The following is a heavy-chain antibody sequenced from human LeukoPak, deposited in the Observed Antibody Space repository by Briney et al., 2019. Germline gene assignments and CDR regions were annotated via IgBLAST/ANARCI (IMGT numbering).Heavy chain of an antibody. CDR1: GGSISSGDYY. CDR2: IYYSGST. V-gene: IGHV4-30-4*01. D-gene: IGHD5-24*01. J-gene: IGHJ4*02. Sequence: PSQTLSLTCTVSGGSISSGDYYWSWIRQPPGKGLEWIRYIYYSGSTYYNPSLKSRVTISVDTSKNQFSLKLSSVTAADTAVYYCARALRDQMGHIDYWGQGTLVTVSS. CDR3: ARALRDQMGHIDY.